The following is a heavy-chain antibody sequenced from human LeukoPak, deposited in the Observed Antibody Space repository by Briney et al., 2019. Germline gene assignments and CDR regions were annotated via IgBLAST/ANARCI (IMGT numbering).Heavy chain of an antibody. D-gene: IGHD3-22*01. CDR1: GFSLSTGGVG. J-gene: IGHJ3*02. CDR3: AHRYYYESRTEAFDI. V-gene: IGHV2-5*01. CDR2: IYWNDDK. Sequence: MQSGPTLVKPTQTLTLTCTFSGFSLSTGGVGVGWIRQPPGKALEWLTLIYWNDDKRYSPSLKNRLTITKDTSKNQVVLTMTNMDPVDTATYYCAHRYYYESRTEAFDIWGQGTMVTVSA.